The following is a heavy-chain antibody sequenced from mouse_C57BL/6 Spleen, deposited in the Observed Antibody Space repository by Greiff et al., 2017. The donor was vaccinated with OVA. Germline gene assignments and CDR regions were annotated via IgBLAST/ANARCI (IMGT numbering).Heavy chain of an antibody. D-gene: IGHD4-1*01. V-gene: IGHV6-3*01. J-gene: IGHJ2*01. CDR2: IRLKSDNYAT. CDR3: TAWDGVYYFDY. Sequence: EVKVEESGGGLVQPGGSMKLSCVASGFTFSNYWMNWVRQSPEKGLEWVAQIRLKSDNYATHYAESVKGRFTISRDDSKSSVYLQMNNLRAEDTGIYYCTAWDGVYYFDYWGQGTTLTVSS. CDR1: GFTFSNYW.